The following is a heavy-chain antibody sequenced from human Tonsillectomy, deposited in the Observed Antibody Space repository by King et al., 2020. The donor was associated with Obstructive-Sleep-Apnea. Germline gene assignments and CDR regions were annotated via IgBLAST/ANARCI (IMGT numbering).Heavy chain of an antibody. CDR3: AKDLSSGWYKGCDY. V-gene: IGHV3-9*01. CDR1: GFNFDDYA. D-gene: IGHD6-19*01. J-gene: IGHJ4*02. CDR2: INWISGSR. Sequence: VQLVESGGGLVQPGRSLRLSCAASGFNFDDYAMHWVRQAPGKGLEWASGINWISGSRGYADSVKGRFTISRDNAKNLGFLQMNSLRTGDTALYYCAKDLSSGWYKGCDYWGQGTLVTVSS.